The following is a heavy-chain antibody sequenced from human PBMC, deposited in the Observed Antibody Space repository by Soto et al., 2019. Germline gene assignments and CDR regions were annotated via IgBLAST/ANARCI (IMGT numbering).Heavy chain of an antibody. CDR2: ISSSSSTI. Sequence: EVQLVESGGGLVQPGGSLRLSCAASGFTFSSYSMNWVRQATGKGLEWVSYISSSSSTIYYADSVKGRFTISRDNAKNSLYLQMNSLRDEDTAVYYCARQKDSSGYYYYYYGMDVWGQGTTVTVSS. D-gene: IGHD3-22*01. V-gene: IGHV3-48*02. CDR3: ARQKDSSGYYYYYYGMDV. CDR1: GFTFSSYS. J-gene: IGHJ6*02.